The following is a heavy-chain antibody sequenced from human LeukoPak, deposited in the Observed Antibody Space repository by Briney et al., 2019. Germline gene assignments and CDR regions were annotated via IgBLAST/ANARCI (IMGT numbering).Heavy chain of an antibody. CDR2: ISGSGGST. J-gene: IGHJ4*02. Sequence: GGSLRLSCAASGFTFSSYAMSWVRQAPGKGLEWVSAISGSGGSTYYADSVKGRFTISRDNSKNTLYLQMNSLRAEDTAVYYCAKGYLNDYVWGRYNPLIDYWGQGTLVTVSS. CDR1: GFTFSSYA. CDR3: AKGYLNDYVWGRYNPLIDY. V-gene: IGHV3-23*01. D-gene: IGHD3-16*01.